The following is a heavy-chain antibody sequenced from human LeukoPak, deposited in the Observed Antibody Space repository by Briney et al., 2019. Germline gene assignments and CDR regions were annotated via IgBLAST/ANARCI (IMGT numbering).Heavy chain of an antibody. D-gene: IGHD1-26*01. CDR2: ISAYNGNT. CDR1: GYIFTGYY. V-gene: IGHV1-18*01. J-gene: IGHJ3*02. Sequence: ASVKVSCKASGYIFTGYYIHWVRQAPGQGLEWMGWISAYNGNTNYAQKLQGRVTMTTDTSTSTAYMELRSLRSDDTAVYYCARVLSGSAWLRHDAFDIWGQGTMVTVSS. CDR3: ARVLSGSAWLRHDAFDI.